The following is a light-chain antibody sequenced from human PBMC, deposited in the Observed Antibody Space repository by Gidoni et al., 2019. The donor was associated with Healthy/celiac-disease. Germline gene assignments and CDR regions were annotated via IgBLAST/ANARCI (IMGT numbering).Light chain of an antibody. CDR1: QSVSSY. J-gene: IGKJ5*01. CDR3: QQRSNWPRGIT. Sequence: IVLTQSPATLSFSPGERATLSCRASQSVSSYLAWYQQKPGQAPRLLIYDASNRATGIPARFSGSGSGTDFTLTISSLEPEDFAVYYCQQRSNWPRGITFGQGTRLEIK. CDR2: DAS. V-gene: IGKV3-11*01.